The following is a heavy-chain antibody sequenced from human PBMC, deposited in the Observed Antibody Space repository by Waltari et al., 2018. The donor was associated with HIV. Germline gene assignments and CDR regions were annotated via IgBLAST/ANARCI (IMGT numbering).Heavy chain of an antibody. J-gene: IGHJ4*02. CDR2: IRYDGTNK. Sequence: QVQLVESGGGVVQPGGSLRLSCTASGFTFSNYGMYWVRQAPGKGLRWVVFIRYDGTNKYYADSVKGRFIISRDNSKNTLSLQMHSLRAEDTAVYYCAKAPHHYDSSGPVYWGQGTLVTVSS. CDR1: GFTFSNYG. D-gene: IGHD3-22*01. V-gene: IGHV3-30*02. CDR3: AKAPHHYDSSGPVY.